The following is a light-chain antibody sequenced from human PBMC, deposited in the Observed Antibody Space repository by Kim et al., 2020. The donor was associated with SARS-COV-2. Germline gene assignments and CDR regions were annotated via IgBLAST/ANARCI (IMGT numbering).Light chain of an antibody. Sequence: SASAGDRGTNTCRAVQTIDTFLNWYQQKVGKAPKLLIYAASTLHTGVPSRFSGSVSGAEFTLTISSLQPQDSATYFCQQSYSTPYTFGQGTKLEI. CDR1: QTIDTF. V-gene: IGKV1-39*01. CDR3: QQSYSTPYT. J-gene: IGKJ2*01. CDR2: AAS.